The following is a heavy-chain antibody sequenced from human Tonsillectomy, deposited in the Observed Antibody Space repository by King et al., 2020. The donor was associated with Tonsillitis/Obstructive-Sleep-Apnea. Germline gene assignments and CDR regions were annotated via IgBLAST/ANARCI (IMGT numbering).Heavy chain of an antibody. CDR3: ARVVYETNSHKFDY. D-gene: IGHD2-8*02. CDR1: AFTFNNYA. J-gene: IGHJ4*02. CDR2: ISDTGYNT. V-gene: IGHV3-23*01. Sequence: VQLLESGGGLVQPGGSLRLSCAASAFTFNNYAMTWVRQAPGKGREWVSCISDTGYNTYYADSVKGRLTISRDNDKNTLSPQMNSLRAEDTAVYYCARVVYETNSHKFDYWGQGTLVTVSS.